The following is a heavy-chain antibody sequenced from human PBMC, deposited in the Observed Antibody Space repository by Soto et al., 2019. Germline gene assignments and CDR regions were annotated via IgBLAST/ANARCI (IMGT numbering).Heavy chain of an antibody. V-gene: IGHV1-3*01. CDR3: ASSSLGYGSGSYYKKNPSYYYGMDV. J-gene: IGHJ6*04. Sequence: ASVKVSCKASGYTFTSYAMHWVRQAPGQRLEWMGWINAGNGNTKYSQKFQGRVTITRDTSASTAYMELSSLRSEDTAVYYCASSSLGYGSGSYYKKNPSYYYGMDVWGEGNTVTVCS. D-gene: IGHD3-10*01. CDR1: GYTFTSYA. CDR2: INAGNGNT.